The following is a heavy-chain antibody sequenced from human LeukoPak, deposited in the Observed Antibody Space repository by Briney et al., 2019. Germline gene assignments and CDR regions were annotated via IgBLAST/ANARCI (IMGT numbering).Heavy chain of an antibody. J-gene: IGHJ3*02. Sequence: SETLSLTCTVSGGSVSSGTYYWSWIRQPPGEGLEWIGYIYYSGSTNYNPSLKGRFPIAVDTSKNQFSLKLSSVTAADTAVYYCARVEWFGELSPFDIWGQGTMVTVSS. CDR3: ARVEWFGELSPFDI. D-gene: IGHD3-10*01. CDR1: GGSVSSGTYY. V-gene: IGHV4-61*01. CDR2: IYYSGST.